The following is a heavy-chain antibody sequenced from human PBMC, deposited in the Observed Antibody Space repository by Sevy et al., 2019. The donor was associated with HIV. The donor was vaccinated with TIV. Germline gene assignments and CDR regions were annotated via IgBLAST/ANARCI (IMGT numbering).Heavy chain of an antibody. Sequence: GGSLRLSCAASGFTFSSAWMSWVRQAPGKGLEWVGRIKSKTDGGTTDYAAPVKGRFTISRDDSKNTLYLQMNSLKTKDTAVYYCTTEDAIGYCSGGSCYGDYWGQGTLVTVSS. CDR1: GFTFSSAW. CDR3: TTEDAIGYCSGGSCYGDY. D-gene: IGHD2-15*01. V-gene: IGHV3-15*01. CDR2: IKSKTDGGTT. J-gene: IGHJ4*02.